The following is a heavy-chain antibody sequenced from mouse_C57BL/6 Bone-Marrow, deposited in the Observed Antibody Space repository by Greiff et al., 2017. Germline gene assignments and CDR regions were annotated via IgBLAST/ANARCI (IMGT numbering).Heavy chain of an antibody. CDR1: GYAFSSSW. D-gene: IGHD2-5*01. CDR3: ATDYYSTYYAMDY. V-gene: IGHV1-82*01. CDR2: IYPGDGDT. Sequence: QVQLQQSGPELVKPGASVKISCKASGYAFSSSWMNWVKQRPGKGLEWIGRIYPGDGDTNYNGKFKGKATLTAYKSSSTAYMQLSSLTSEDSAVYFCATDYYSTYYAMDYWGQGTSVTVSS. J-gene: IGHJ4*01.